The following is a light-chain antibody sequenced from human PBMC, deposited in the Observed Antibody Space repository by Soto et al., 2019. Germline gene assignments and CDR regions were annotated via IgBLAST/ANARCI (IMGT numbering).Light chain of an antibody. Sequence: QSVLTQPPSASGTPGQRVTISCSGSSSNIGGNTVNWYQHLPGTAPNLLIYFNNQRPSGVPDRFSGSKSGTSASLAISGLQSEDEDDYYCAAWDDSLNGYVFGTGTELTVL. CDR2: FNN. CDR1: SSNIGGNT. V-gene: IGLV1-44*01. CDR3: AAWDDSLNGYV. J-gene: IGLJ1*01.